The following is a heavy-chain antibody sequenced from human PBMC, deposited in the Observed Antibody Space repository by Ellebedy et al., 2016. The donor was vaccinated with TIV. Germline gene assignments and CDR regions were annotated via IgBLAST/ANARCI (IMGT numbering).Heavy chain of an antibody. CDR3: ARDPDYGGNPHDY. Sequence: GESLKTSCAGYGFTFRSYWMSWVRQAPGKGLEWVANIKQDGSEIYYLDSVKGRFTISRDNAKNSLFLQMNSMRTEDTALYYCARDPDYGGNPHDYWGQGTLVTVSS. CDR2: IKQDGSEI. J-gene: IGHJ4*02. D-gene: IGHD4-23*01. V-gene: IGHV3-7*03. CDR1: GFTFRSYW.